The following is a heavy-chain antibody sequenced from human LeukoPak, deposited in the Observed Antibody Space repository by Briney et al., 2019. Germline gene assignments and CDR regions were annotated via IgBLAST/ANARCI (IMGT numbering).Heavy chain of an antibody. CDR3: SREGSYYYSSGYYLHYYGMDV. D-gene: IGHD3-22*01. V-gene: IGHV4-59*01. Sequence: SSETLSLTCTASGGSISSYYWSWIRQPPGKGLEWIGYIYYSGSTNYNASLKSRDTISVDTSKNQYSLKLSPVSAADTAVYYWSREGSYYYSSGYYLHYYGMDVWGQGTTVTVSS. CDR1: GGSISSYY. J-gene: IGHJ6*02. CDR2: IYYSGST.